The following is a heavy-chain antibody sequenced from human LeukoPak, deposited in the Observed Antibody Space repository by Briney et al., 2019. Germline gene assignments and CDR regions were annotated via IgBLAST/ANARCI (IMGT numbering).Heavy chain of an antibody. CDR2: IYYSGST. Sequence: SETLSLTCTVSGGSITSNSYYWGWIRQPPGKGLEWIGSIYYSGSTSYNPSLKSRVTISVDTSKKQFSLKLSSVTAADTAVYYCARLHDYGDYYADYWGQGTLVTVSS. CDR3: ARLHDYGDYYADY. J-gene: IGHJ4*02. D-gene: IGHD4-17*01. CDR1: GGSITSNSYY. V-gene: IGHV4-39*01.